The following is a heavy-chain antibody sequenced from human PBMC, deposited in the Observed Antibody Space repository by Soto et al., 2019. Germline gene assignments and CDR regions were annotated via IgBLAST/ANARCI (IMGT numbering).Heavy chain of an antibody. D-gene: IGHD2-2*01. V-gene: IGHV3-53*01. CDR1: GFTVSSNY. CDR2: IYSGGST. Sequence: GGSLRLSCAASGFTVSSNYMSWVRQAPGKGLEWVSVIYSGGSTYYADSVKGRFTISKDNSKNTLYIQMNSLRAEDTAVYYCAREVVVPAAEYYFDYWGQGTLVTVSS. CDR3: AREVVVPAAEYYFDY. J-gene: IGHJ4*02.